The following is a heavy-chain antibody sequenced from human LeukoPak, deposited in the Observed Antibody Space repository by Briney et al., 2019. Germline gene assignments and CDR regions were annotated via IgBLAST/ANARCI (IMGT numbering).Heavy chain of an antibody. J-gene: IGHJ4*02. CDR2: IYYSGST. Sequence: SETLSLTCTVSGGSISSSSYYWGWIRQPPGKGLEWIGSIYYSGSTYYNPSLKSRVTISVDTSKNQFSLKLSSVTAADTAVYYCARQEYYDFWSGYGHFDYWGQGTLVTVSS. D-gene: IGHD3-3*01. CDR3: ARQEYYDFWSGYGHFDY. CDR1: GGSISSSSYY. V-gene: IGHV4-39*01.